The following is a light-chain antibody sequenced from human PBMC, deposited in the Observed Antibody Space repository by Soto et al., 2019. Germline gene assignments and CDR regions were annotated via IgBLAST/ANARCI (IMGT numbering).Light chain of an antibody. CDR3: SAWDDTLNGLV. CDR2: NNN. J-gene: IGLJ3*02. Sequence: QSVLTQPPSASGTPGQRISISCSGRTSNIGSNIVAWYQHLPGTAPKLLIYNNNQRPSGFPDRFFGSKAGSSASLSISGLQPDDESHYYCSAWDDTLNGLVFGGGTKVTVL. V-gene: IGLV1-44*01. CDR1: TSNIGSNI.